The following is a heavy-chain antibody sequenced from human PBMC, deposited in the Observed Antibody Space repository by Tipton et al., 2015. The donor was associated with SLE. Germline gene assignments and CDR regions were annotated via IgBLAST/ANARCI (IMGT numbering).Heavy chain of an antibody. J-gene: IGHJ4*02. CDR3: TTQIRGYSDGGDY. CDR1: GFTFSNAW. V-gene: IGHV3-15*01. D-gene: IGHD5-18*01. CDR2: IKSKTDGGTT. Sequence: GSLRLSCAASGFTFSNAWMSWVRQAPGKGLEWVGRIKSKTDGGTTDYAAPVKGRFTISRDDSKNTLYLQMNSLKTEDTAVYYCTTQIRGYSDGGDYWGQGTLVTVCS.